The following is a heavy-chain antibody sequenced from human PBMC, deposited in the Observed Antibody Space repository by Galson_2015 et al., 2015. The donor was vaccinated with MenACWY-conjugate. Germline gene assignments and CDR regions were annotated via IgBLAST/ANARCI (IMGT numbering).Heavy chain of an antibody. V-gene: IGHV3-53*01. CDR2: IYSGFST. CDR3: TRVARNTFDI. J-gene: IGHJ3*02. Sequence: SLRLSCAASGFTVSNTYMSWVRQAPGKGLGWVSVIYSGFSTSYADSVKGRFSISRDNSKNTLYLQMNSLRAEDTAIYYCTRVARNTFDIWGQGTMVTVSS. D-gene: IGHD1/OR15-1a*01. CDR1: GFTVSNTY.